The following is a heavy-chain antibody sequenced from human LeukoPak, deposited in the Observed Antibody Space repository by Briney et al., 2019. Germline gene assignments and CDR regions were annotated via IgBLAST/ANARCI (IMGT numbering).Heavy chain of an antibody. CDR3: AREIYCGGDCHGLGY. D-gene: IGHD2-21*02. V-gene: IGHV1-2*02. Sequence: GASVKVSCKASGYTFTGYYMHWVRQAPGQGLEWMGWINPNSGGTDYAQKFQGRVTMTRDTSISTAYMELSRLRSDDTAVYYCAREIYCGGDCHGLGYWGQGTLVTVSS. CDR2: INPNSGGT. CDR1: GYTFTGYY. J-gene: IGHJ4*02.